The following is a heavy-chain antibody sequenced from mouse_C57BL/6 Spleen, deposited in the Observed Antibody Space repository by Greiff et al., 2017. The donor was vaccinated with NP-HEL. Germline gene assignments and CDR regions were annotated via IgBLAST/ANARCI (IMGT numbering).Heavy chain of an antibody. V-gene: IGHV5-16*01. Sequence: EVKLVESEGGLVQPGSSMKLSCTASGFTFSDYYMAWVRQVPEKGLEWVANINYDGSSTYYLDSLKSRFIISRDNAKNILYLQMSSLKSEDTATYYCARDREGFADWGQGTLVTVSA. J-gene: IGHJ3*01. CDR1: GFTFSDYY. CDR3: ARDREGFAD. CDR2: INYDGSST. D-gene: IGHD3-1*01.